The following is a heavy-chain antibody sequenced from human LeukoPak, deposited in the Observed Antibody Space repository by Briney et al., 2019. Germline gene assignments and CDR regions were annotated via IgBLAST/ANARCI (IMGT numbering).Heavy chain of an antibody. CDR1: GFTFSSYS. CDR2: ISSSSSYI. J-gene: IGHJ3*02. D-gene: IGHD6-19*01. Sequence: GGSLRPSCAASGFTFSSYSMNWVRQAPGKGLEWVSSISSSSSYIYYADSVKGRFTISRDNAKNSLYLQMNSLRAEDTAVYYCARWYQQWLVKGFDAFDIWGQGTMVTVSS. CDR3: ARWYQQWLVKGFDAFDI. V-gene: IGHV3-21*01.